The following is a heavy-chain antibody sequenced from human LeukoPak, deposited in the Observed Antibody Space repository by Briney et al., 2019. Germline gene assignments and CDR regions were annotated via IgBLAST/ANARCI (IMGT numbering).Heavy chain of an antibody. D-gene: IGHD3-22*01. J-gene: IGHJ4*02. CDR3: ACYYYDSSGFGFDY. V-gene: IGHV4-61*02. CDR2: IYTSGST. Sequence: SQTLSLTCTVSGGSISSGSYFWSWIRQPAGKGLEWIGRIYTSGSTYYNPSLKSRVTLSVDTSKNQYSLKVTSVTAADTAVYYCACYYYDSSGFGFDYWGQGTLVTVSS. CDR1: GGSISSGSYF.